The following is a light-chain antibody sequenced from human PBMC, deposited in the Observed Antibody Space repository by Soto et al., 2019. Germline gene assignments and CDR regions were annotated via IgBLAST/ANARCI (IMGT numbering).Light chain of an antibody. CDR2: RNN. CDR3: AAWDDSLSGLV. V-gene: IGLV1-47*01. J-gene: IGLJ2*01. Sequence: HFMLTQPPSASGTPGQRVTISCSGSSSNIGSNYVYWYQQLPGTAPKLLIYRNNQRPSGVPDRFSGSKSGTSASLAISGLRSEDEADYYCAAWDDSLSGLVFGGGTKVTVL. CDR1: SSNIGSNY.